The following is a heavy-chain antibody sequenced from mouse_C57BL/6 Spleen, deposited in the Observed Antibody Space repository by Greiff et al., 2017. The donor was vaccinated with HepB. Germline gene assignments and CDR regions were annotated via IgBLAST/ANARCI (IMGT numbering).Heavy chain of an antibody. Sequence: EVQLQESGPGLVTPSQSLSLTCSVTGYSITSGYYWNWIRQFPGNKLEWMGYISYDGSNNYNPSLQNRISITRDTSKNQFFLKLNSVTTEDTATDYCARCSSGYEGFAYWGQGTLVTVSA. D-gene: IGHD3-2*02. CDR2: ISYDGSN. CDR1: GYSITSGYY. CDR3: ARCSSGYEGFAY. J-gene: IGHJ3*01. V-gene: IGHV3-6*01.